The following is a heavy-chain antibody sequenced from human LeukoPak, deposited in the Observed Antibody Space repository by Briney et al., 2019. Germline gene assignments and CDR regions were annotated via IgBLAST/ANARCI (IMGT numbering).Heavy chain of an antibody. D-gene: IGHD6-6*01. CDR3: ARGAPTARRNYYYYMDV. J-gene: IGHJ6*03. V-gene: IGHV3-21*01. Sequence: GGSLRLSCAASGFTFSSYSMNWVRQAPGKGLEWVSSISSSSSYINYADSVKGRFTISRDNAKNSLYLQMNSLRAEDTAVYYCARGAPTARRNYYYYMDVWGKGTTVTVSS. CDR1: GFTFSSYS. CDR2: ISSSSSYI.